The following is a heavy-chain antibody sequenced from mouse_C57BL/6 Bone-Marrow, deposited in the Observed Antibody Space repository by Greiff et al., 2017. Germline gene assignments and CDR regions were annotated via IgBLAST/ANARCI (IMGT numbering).Heavy chain of an antibody. D-gene: IGHD1-1*01. J-gene: IGHJ3*01. V-gene: IGHV1-50*01. Sequence: QVQLQQPGAELVKPGASVKLSCKASGYTFTSYWMQWVKQRPGQGLEWIGEIDPSDSYTNYNQKFKGNATLTVDTSSSTAYMQLSSLTSEDSAVYYCAREAYYGSSYPFPYWGQGTLVTVSA. CDR3: AREAYYGSSYPFPY. CDR2: IDPSDSYT. CDR1: GYTFTSYW.